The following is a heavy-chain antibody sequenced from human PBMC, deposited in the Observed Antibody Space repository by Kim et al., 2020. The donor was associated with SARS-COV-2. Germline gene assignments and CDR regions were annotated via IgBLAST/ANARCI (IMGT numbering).Heavy chain of an antibody. J-gene: IGHJ4*02. CDR3: AREGVAAAGTWCDY. D-gene: IGHD6-13*01. Sequence: ASVKVSCKASGYTFTGYYMHWVRQAPGQGLEWMGWINPNSGGTNYAQKFQGRVTMTRDTSISTAYMELSRLRSDDTAVYYCAREGVAAAGTWCDYWGQGNLVTVPS. CDR2: INPNSGGT. CDR1: GYTFTGYY. V-gene: IGHV1-2*02.